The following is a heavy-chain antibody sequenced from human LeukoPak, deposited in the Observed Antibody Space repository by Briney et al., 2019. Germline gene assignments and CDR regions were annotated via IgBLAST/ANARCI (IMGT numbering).Heavy chain of an antibody. D-gene: IGHD3-10*01. V-gene: IGHV1-46*01. J-gene: IGHJ6*03. CDR3: ARNYGSGSYYNFIYYYYYMDV. CDR2: INPSGGST. CDR1: GYTFTRYY. Sequence: GASVKVSCKAFGYTFTRYYMHWVRQAPGQGLEWMGIINPSGGSTSYAQKFQGRVTMTRDTSTSTVYMELSSLRSEDTAVYYCARNYGSGSYYNFIYYYYYMDVWGKGTTVTISS.